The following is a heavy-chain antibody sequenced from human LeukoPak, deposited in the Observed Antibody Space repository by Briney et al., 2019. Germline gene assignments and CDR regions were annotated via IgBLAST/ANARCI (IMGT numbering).Heavy chain of an antibody. J-gene: IGHJ4*02. CDR3: ARPAVPYGTVRYQLHY. CDR2: ISYDESKT. CDR1: RFIFTDYA. V-gene: IGHV3-30-3*01. Sequence: GGSLRLSCAASRFIFTDYAMHWVRQAPGKGLEWVAVISYDESKTYYADSVKGRFTIYRDTSKNTLYLQMNSLRGEDTAVYYCARPAVPYGTVRYQLHYWGQGTPITVSS. D-gene: IGHD3-9*01.